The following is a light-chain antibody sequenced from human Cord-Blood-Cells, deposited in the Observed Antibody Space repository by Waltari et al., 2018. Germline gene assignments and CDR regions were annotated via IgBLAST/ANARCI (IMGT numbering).Light chain of an antibody. J-gene: IGLJ3*02. V-gene: IGLV2-11*01. CDR2: DVS. CDR1: SRDVGGYNY. Sequence: QSALTQPRSVSGSPGQSVTISCTGTSRDVGGYNYVSWYQQHPGKAPKLMLYDVSKRPSGVPVRFSGSKSGNTASLTISGLQAEDEADYYCCSYAGSYTLVFGGGTKLTVL. CDR3: CSYAGSYTLV.